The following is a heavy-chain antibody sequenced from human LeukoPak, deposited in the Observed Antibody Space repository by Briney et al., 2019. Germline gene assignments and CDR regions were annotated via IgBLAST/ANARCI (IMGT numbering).Heavy chain of an antibody. V-gene: IGHV4-59*12. CDR3: ARRVWGVLKY. D-gene: IGHD3-16*01. CDR2: IYYSGST. Sequence: PSETLSLTCTVSGGSISSYYWSWIRQPPGKGLEWIGYIYYSGSTNYNPSLKSRVTISVDTSKNQFSLKLSSVTAADTAVYYCARRVWGVLKYWGQGTLVTVSS. CDR1: GGSISSYY. J-gene: IGHJ4*02.